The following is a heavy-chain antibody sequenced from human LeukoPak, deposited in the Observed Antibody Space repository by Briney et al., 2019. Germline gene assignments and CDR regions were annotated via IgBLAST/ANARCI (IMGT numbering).Heavy chain of an antibody. CDR3: ATYYGGKWVDYYYYMDV. D-gene: IGHD4-23*01. V-gene: IGHV1-69*06. J-gene: IGHJ6*03. Sequence: GASVKVSCKASGGTFSSYAISWVRQAPGRGLEWMGGIIPMFGTANYAQKFQGRVTITADKSTSTAYMELSSLRSEDTAVYYCATYYGGKWVDYYYYMDVWGKGTTVTVSS. CDR2: IIPMFGTA. CDR1: GGTFSSYA.